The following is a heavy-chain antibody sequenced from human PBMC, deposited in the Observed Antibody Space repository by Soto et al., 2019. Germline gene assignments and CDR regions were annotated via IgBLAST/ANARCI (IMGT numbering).Heavy chain of an antibody. V-gene: IGHV3-23*01. Sequence: PGGSLRLSCAASGFTFSSYGMSWVRQAPGKGLEWVSAISGSGGSTYYADPVKGRFTISRDNSKNTLYLQMNSLRAEDTAVYYCAKHEKYYDSIWGSYRIDPRVDYWGQGTLVTVSS. CDR1: GFTFSSYG. J-gene: IGHJ4*02. CDR3: AKHEKYYDSIWGSYRIDPRVDY. CDR2: ISGSGGST. D-gene: IGHD3-16*02.